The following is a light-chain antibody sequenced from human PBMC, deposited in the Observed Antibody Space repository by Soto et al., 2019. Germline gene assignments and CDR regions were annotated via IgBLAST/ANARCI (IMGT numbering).Light chain of an antibody. V-gene: IGKV3-15*01. J-gene: IGKJ3*01. CDR1: QSVSSK. Sequence: EIVMTQSPATLSVSPGERATLSCRASQSVSSKLAWYQHKPGQAPRLLIYDASTRATGIPARFSGSGSGTEFTLTISSLQSEDFALYYCQQYNDWPPAVTFGPGTKVDIK. CDR3: QQYNDWPPAVT. CDR2: DAS.